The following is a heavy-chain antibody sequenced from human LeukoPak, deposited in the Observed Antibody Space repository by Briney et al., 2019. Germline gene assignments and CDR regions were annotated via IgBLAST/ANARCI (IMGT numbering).Heavy chain of an antibody. CDR3: AKVARPGDWLLWIDY. J-gene: IGHJ4*02. CDR2: ISYDGSNK. V-gene: IGHV3-30*18. CDR1: GITFSTYG. Sequence: PGGSLRLSCAPSGITFSTYGMHWVRQAPGKGLEGVAVISYDGSNKYYADSVKGRFTISRDNSKNTLYLQMNSLSTPRTAVYYCAKVARPGDWLLWIDYWGQGTLVTVSS. D-gene: IGHD3-9*01.